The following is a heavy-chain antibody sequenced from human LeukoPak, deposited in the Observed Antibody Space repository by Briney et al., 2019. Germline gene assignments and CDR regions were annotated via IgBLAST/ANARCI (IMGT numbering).Heavy chain of an antibody. CDR2: INPSGGST. J-gene: IGHJ5*02. CDR1: GYTFTSYY. CDR3: ARAWRDCSGGSCYSDWFDP. Sequence: ASVKVSCKASGYTFTSYYMHWVRQAPGQGLEWMGIINPSGGSTSYAQKFQGGVTMTRDMSTSTVYMELSSLRSEDTAVYYCARAWRDCSGGSCYSDWFDPWGQGTLVTVSS. V-gene: IGHV1-46*01. D-gene: IGHD2-15*01.